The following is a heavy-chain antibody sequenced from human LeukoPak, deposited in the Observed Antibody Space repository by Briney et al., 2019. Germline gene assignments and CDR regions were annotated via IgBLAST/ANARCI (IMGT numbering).Heavy chain of an antibody. Sequence: GGSLRLSCAASGFTFSSYAMSWVRQAPGKGLEWVSAISGSGGSTYYADSVKGRFTISRDNSKNTLYLQMNSLRAEDTAVYYCAKDIKYCTNGVCYRGDAFDIWGQGTMVTVSS. CDR2: ISGSGGST. CDR1: GFTFSSYA. V-gene: IGHV3-23*01. J-gene: IGHJ3*02. CDR3: AKDIKYCTNGVCYRGDAFDI. D-gene: IGHD2-8*01.